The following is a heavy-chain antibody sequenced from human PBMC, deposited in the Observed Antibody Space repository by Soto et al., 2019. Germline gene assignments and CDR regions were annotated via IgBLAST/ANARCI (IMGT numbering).Heavy chain of an antibody. V-gene: IGHV4-34*01. CDR2: INHSGST. CDR3: ASIAVAGPCYYYGMDV. D-gene: IGHD6-19*01. CDR1: GGSFSGYY. Sequence: SETLSLTCAVYGGSFSGYYWSWIRQPPGKGLEWIGEINHSGSTNYNPSLKSRVTISVDTSKNQFSLKLSSVTAADTAVYYCASIAVAGPCYYYGMDVWGQGTTVTVSS. J-gene: IGHJ6*02.